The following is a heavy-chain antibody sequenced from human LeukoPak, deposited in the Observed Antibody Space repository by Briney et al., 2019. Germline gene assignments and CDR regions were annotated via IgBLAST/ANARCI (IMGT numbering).Heavy chain of an antibody. D-gene: IGHD1-1*01. CDR3: ATRDDRGAFDY. V-gene: IGHV3-21*01. CDR2: ITSSSSYI. J-gene: IGHJ4*02. Sequence: PGGSLRLSCAASGFTFSGYGMNWVRQAPGKGLEWVSSITSSSSYIYYSDSVKGRFTITRDNAKNSLYLQMKSLRAEDTAVYYCATRDDRGAFDYWGQGTLVTVSS. CDR1: GFTFSGYG.